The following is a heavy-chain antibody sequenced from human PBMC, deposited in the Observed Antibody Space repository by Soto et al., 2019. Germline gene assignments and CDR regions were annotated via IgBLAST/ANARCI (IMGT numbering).Heavy chain of an antibody. V-gene: IGHV5-51*01. Sequence: PGESLKISCQASGYTFSSYWIAWVRQMPGKGLEWVGIIYPGDSETRYSPALQGQVTISADRSTTTAYLQWSSLKASDSGTYYCARLRVQVKVTKMSSIHHWGRGTLATVSS. CDR2: IYPGDSET. CDR3: ARLRVQVKVTKMSSIHH. CDR1: GYTFSSYW. J-gene: IGHJ5*02. D-gene: IGHD4-17*01.